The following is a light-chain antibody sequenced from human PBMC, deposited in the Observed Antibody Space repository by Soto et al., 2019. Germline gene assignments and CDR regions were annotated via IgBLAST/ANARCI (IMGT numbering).Light chain of an antibody. CDR1: RSLYSGGYTY. Sequence: DIVMTQSPFSLPVTPGEPASISCRSSRSLYSGGYTYLDWYLQKPGQPPQLMISFGSNWASGVPDRFSGSGSGTDFTLEINRVEAEDLGVYYCMQTRQTPLTFGGGTKVEI. CDR3: MQTRQTPLT. J-gene: IGKJ4*01. CDR2: FGS. V-gene: IGKV2-28*01.